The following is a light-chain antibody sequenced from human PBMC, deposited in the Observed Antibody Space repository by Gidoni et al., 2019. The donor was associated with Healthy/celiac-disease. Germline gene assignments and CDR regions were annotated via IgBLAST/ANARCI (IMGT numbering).Light chain of an antibody. Sequence: DIQMTQSPSTLSASVGDRVTITCRASQSISSWLAWYQQKPGKAPKLLIYKASSLESGVPSRFSGSGSWTEFTLTISSLQPYDFATYYCQQYNSYPYTFGQGTKLEIK. J-gene: IGKJ2*01. CDR3: QQYNSYPYT. V-gene: IGKV1-5*03. CDR1: QSISSW. CDR2: KAS.